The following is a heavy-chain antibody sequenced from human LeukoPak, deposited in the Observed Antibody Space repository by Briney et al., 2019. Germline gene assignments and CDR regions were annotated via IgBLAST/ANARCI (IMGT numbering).Heavy chain of an antibody. D-gene: IGHD3-10*02. Sequence: PGGSLRLSCAASGFTFSSYAIHWVRQAPGKGLEWVALTSHDGSYKYYADSVKGRFTISRDNAKNSLYLQMNSLRAEDTAVYYCAELGITMIGGVWGKGTTVTISS. CDR3: AELGITMIGGV. J-gene: IGHJ6*04. CDR1: GFTFSSYA. CDR2: TSHDGSYK. V-gene: IGHV3-30*04.